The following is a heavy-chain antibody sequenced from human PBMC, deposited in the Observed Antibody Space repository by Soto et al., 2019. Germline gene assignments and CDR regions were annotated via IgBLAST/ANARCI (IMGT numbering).Heavy chain of an antibody. CDR1: CGSITSSSYY. Sequence: SETLSLTCTVPCGSITSSSYYWGWIRQPPGKGLEWIGSIYYSGNTYYTPSLKSRVTISVDTSKNQFSLKLSSVTAADTAVYYCAREGGRYCSGGSCQVDYWGQGTLVTVSS. D-gene: IGHD2-15*01. CDR3: AREGGRYCSGGSCQVDY. CDR2: IYYSGNT. J-gene: IGHJ4*02. V-gene: IGHV4-39*02.